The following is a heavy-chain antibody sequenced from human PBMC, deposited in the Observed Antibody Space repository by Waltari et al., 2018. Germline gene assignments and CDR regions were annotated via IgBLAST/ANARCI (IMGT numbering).Heavy chain of an antibody. CDR3: ARTYYYGSGSYRDWFDP. D-gene: IGHD3-10*01. CDR1: GGSFSGYY. V-gene: IGHV4-34*01. Sequence: QVQLQQWGAGLLKPSETLSLTCAVYGGSFSGYYWSWIRQPPGKGLEWIGEINHSGSTNYNPSLKSRVTISVDTSKNQFSLKLSSVTAADTAVYCCARTYYYGSGSYRDWFDPWGQGTLVTVSS. J-gene: IGHJ5*02. CDR2: INHSGST.